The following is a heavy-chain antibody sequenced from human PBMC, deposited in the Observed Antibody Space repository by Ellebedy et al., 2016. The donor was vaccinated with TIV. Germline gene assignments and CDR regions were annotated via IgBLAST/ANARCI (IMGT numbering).Heavy chain of an antibody. CDR1: GLTFSSHA. J-gene: IGHJ3*02. D-gene: IGHD4-23*01. CDR2: ITATGDNT. CDR3: ARDPVGVRPAFEI. V-gene: IGHV3-23*01. Sequence: GESLKISCAASGLTFSSHAMSWVRQAPGKGLEWVSSITATGDNTYYADSVKGRFTISRDHSKNTLSLQMNSLRAEDTAVYYCARDPVGVRPAFEIWGQGTIVTVSS.